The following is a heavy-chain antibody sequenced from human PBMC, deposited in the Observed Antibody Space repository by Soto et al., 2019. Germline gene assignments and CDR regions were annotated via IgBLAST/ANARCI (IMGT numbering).Heavy chain of an antibody. CDR3: AKHSLTYYYDSSGYYYGY. CDR2: ISGSGGST. CDR1: GFTFSSYA. V-gene: IGHV3-23*01. J-gene: IGHJ4*02. D-gene: IGHD3-22*01. Sequence: PGGSLRLSCATSGFTFSSYAMNWVRQAPGKGLEWVSAISGSGGSTYYADSVKGRFTISRDNSKNTLYLQMNSLRAEDTAVYYCAKHSLTYYYDSSGYYYGYWGQGTLVTVSS.